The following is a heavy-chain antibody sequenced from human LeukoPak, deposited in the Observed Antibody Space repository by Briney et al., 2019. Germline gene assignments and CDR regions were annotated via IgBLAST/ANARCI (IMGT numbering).Heavy chain of an antibody. Sequence: GSLRLSCAASGFTFTKAWMSWVRQVPGKGLEWIGEIYHSGSTNYYPSLKSRVTLSVDTSKNQFSLKLSSVTAADTAVYYCARGSPQLITMIVVVTAGVFDYWGQGTLVTVSS. D-gene: IGHD3-22*01. J-gene: IGHJ4*02. CDR1: GFTFTKAW. V-gene: IGHV4-4*02. CDR2: IYHSGST. CDR3: ARGSPQLITMIVVVTAGVFDY.